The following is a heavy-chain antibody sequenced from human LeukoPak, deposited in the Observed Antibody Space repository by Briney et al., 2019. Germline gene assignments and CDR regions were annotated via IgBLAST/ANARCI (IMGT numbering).Heavy chain of an antibody. CDR3: TRTRGNWFDP. V-gene: IGHV3-49*04. CDR2: IRSKAYGGTT. Sequence: AGGSLRLSCTASGFTFGDYAMSWVRQAPGKGLEWVGFIRSKAYGGTTEYAASVKGRFTISRDDSKSIAYLQMNSLKTEDTAVYYCTRTRGNWFDPWGQGTLVTVSS. CDR1: GFTFGDYA. J-gene: IGHJ5*02.